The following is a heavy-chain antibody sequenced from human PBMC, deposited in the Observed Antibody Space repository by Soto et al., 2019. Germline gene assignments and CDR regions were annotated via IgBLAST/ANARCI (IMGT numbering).Heavy chain of an antibody. CDR2: ISYDGSNK. CDR3: AKDSGDRCLGTGNIYFQH. CDR1: GFTFSSYG. J-gene: IGHJ1*01. Sequence: QVQLVESGGGVVQPGRSLRLSCAASGFTFSSYGMHWVRQAPGKGLEWVAVISYDGSNKYYADSVKGRFTISRDNSKNTLYLQMNSLRAEDTAVYYCAKDSGDRCLGTGNIYFQHWGQGTLFTVCS. V-gene: IGHV3-30*18. D-gene: IGHD1-1*01.